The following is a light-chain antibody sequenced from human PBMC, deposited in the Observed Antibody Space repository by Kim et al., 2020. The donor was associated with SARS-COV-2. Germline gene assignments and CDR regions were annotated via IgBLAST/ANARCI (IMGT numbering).Light chain of an antibody. V-gene: IGLV2-14*03. J-gene: IGLJ1*01. CDR2: DVS. Sequence: GQSIPSSCTGTSSDVGGYNYVSWYQQHPGKVPKLMIYDVSNRPSGVSNRFSGSKSGNTASLTISGLQAEDEADYYCTSYTSSTTYVFGTGTKVTVL. CDR1: SSDVGGYNY. CDR3: TSYTSSTTYV.